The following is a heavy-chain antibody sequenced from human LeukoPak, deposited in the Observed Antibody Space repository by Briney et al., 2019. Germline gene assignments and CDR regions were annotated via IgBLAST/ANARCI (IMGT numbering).Heavy chain of an antibody. Sequence: GGSLRLSCAASGFTFDDYAMHWVRQAPGKGLEWVSGISWNSGSIGYADSVKGRFTISRDNAKNSLYLQMNSLRAEDMALYYCASQSYARFDPWGQGTLVTVSS. CDR2: ISWNSGSI. D-gene: IGHD3-16*01. V-gene: IGHV3-9*03. J-gene: IGHJ5*02. CDR3: ASQSYARFDP. CDR1: GFTFDDYA.